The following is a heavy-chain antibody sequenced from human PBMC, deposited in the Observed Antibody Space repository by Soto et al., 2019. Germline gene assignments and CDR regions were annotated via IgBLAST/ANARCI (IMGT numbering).Heavy chain of an antibody. D-gene: IGHD2-15*01. J-gene: IGHJ4*02. CDR2: ICYSRTT. Sequence: SETLSLTCTVSGGSINSAYYYWSRIRQRPGKGLEWFGYICYSRTTYYNPSLQSRVTISADTSKNQFSLKLSSVAAADTAVYYCARNIDCRDGSCSDYWGQGTLVTVSS. V-gene: IGHV4-31*03. CDR3: ARNIDCRDGSCSDY. CDR1: GGSINSAYYY.